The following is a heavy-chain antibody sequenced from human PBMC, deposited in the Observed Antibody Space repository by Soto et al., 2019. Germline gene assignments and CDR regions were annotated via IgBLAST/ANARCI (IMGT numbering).Heavy chain of an antibody. CDR2: ISENSGGT. CDR1: GFTFSRHA. V-gene: IGHV3-23*01. Sequence: EVQLLESGGGLVQPGGSLRLSCAASGFTFSRHAMTWVRQAPGKGLEWVSSISENSGGTYYADSVKGRFTISRDNSKNTLYLKMNSLRAEDTALYYCARTPNGFDSWGQGTLVTVSS. CDR3: ARTPNGFDS. J-gene: IGHJ5*01.